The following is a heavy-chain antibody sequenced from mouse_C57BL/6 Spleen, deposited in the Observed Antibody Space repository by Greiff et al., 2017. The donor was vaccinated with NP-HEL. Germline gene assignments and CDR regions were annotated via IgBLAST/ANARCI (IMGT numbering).Heavy chain of an antibody. V-gene: IGHV1-9*01. J-gene: IGHJ4*01. CDR3: TREETKTMDY. D-gene: IGHD1-3*01. Sequence: QVQLQQSGAELMKPGASVKLSCKASGYTFTGYWIEWVKQRPGHGLEWIGEISPGSGNTNYNEKFKGKATFTADTSSSTAYMQLSSLTTEDSAIYYCTREETKTMDYWGQGTSVTVSS. CDR2: ISPGSGNT. CDR1: GYTFTGYW.